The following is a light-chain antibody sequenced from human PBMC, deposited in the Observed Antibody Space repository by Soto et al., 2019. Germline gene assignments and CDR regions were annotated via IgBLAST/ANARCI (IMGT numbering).Light chain of an antibody. CDR3: QQYDSYPYT. CDR2: GAS. V-gene: IGKV1-5*01. CDR1: QGISTS. Sequence: DIQMTQSPSTLSASVGDRVATTCRASQGISTSLAWYQQQPGKAPKLLIYGASNLVSGVPSRFSGSVSWTEFTLTITNLQPDDFATYYCQQYDSYPYTFGQGTKVDIK. J-gene: IGKJ2*01.